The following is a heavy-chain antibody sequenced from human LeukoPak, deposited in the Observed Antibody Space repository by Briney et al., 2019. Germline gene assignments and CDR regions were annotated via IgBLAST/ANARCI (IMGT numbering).Heavy chain of an antibody. CDR1: GGSISSYY. D-gene: IGHD2-15*01. Sequence: SETLSLTCSVSGGSISSYYWSWIRQPPGKGLEWIGYIYYSGSTSSNPSLKSRVTISVDTSKNQFSLKLSSVTAADTAVYYCARVGRGGSCNQDYWGQGTLVTVSS. CDR3: ARVGRGGSCNQDY. J-gene: IGHJ4*02. CDR2: IYYSGST. V-gene: IGHV4-59*01.